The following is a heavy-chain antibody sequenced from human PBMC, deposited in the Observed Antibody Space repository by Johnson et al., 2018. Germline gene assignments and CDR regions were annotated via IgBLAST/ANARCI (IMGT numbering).Heavy chain of an antibody. CDR1: GFIFSSYA. Sequence: QVQLVQSGGGVVQPGRSLRLSCAASGFIFSSYAMHWVRQAPGKGLEWVAVIWSDGNHKFYADSVKGRFTFSRDNSKNTLDLQMNSLRVEDTAIYYCVREKAPFDAFDIWGQGTTVIVSS. J-gene: IGHJ3*02. CDR2: IWSDGNHK. CDR3: VREKAPFDAFDI. V-gene: IGHV3-33*08.